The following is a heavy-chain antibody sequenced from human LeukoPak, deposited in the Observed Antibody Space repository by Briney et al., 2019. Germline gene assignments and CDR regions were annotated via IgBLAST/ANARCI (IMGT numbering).Heavy chain of an antibody. V-gene: IGHV4-4*09. Sequence: SETLSLTCTVSGVSISSYSWSWIRQPPGKGLEWIGYMYTSGSTDYNPSLKSRVTISVDTSKNQFSLKLSSVTAADTAVYYCARLGTWFGDLLRGYFDYWGQGTLVTVSS. CDR2: MYTSGST. J-gene: IGHJ4*02. D-gene: IGHD3-10*01. CDR3: ARLGTWFGDLLRGYFDY. CDR1: GVSISSYS.